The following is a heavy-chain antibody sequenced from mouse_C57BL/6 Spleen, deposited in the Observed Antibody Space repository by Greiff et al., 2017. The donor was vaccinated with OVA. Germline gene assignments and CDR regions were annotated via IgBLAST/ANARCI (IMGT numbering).Heavy chain of an antibody. D-gene: IGHD2-4*01. Sequence: DVMLVESGGGLVQPGGSLSLSCAASGFTFTDYYMSWVRQPPGKALEWLGFIRNKANGYTTEYSASVKGRFTISRDNSQSILYLQMNALRAEDSATYYCARPLYDYDPWFAYWGQGTLVTVSA. V-gene: IGHV7-3*01. CDR1: GFTFTDYY. CDR2: IRNKANGYTT. CDR3: ARPLYDYDPWFAY. J-gene: IGHJ3*01.